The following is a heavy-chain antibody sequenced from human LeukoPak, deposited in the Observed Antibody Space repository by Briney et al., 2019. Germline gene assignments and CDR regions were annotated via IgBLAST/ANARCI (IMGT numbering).Heavy chain of an antibody. CDR3: ASHSSSWYYFDY. CDR1: GGSISSSSYY. CDR2: IYYSGST. V-gene: IGHV4-39*01. Sequence: SETLSLTCTVSGGSISSSSYYWGWIRQPPGKGLEWIGSIYYSGSTYYNPPLKSRVTISVDTSKNQFSLKLSSVTAADTAVYYCASHSSSWYYFDYWGQGTLVTVSS. J-gene: IGHJ4*02. D-gene: IGHD6-13*01.